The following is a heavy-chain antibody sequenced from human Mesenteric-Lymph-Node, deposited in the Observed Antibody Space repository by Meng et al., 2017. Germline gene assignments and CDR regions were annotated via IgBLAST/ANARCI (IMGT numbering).Heavy chain of an antibody. CDR2: IYHSGST. J-gene: IGHJ4*02. Sequence: QRQLQEAGPGLLKPAEPLSLTCPVSGGSTSSFYWWTWVRQSPGKGLGWIGEIYHSGSTNYNPSLKSRFTISVDKSKNQFSLKLTAVTAADTAVYYCARGGDYSFNYWGQGTLVTVSS. D-gene: IGHD2-21*02. CDR1: GGSTSSFYW. CDR3: ARGGDYSFNY. V-gene: IGHV4-4*02.